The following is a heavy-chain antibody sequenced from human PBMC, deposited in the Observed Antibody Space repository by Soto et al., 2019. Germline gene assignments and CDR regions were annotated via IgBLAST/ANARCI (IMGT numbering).Heavy chain of an antibody. Sequence: ASVKVSCKASGYTNYGISWVRQAPGQGLEWMGWISVYNGNTNYAQKFQGRVIMTTDTSTSTAYMELRSLRSDDTAVYYCAILVPAANYYYYGMDGWGQGTTVTVSS. CDR1: GYTNYG. CDR3: AILVPAANYYYYGMDG. V-gene: IGHV1-18*01. CDR2: ISVYNGNT. D-gene: IGHD2-2*01. J-gene: IGHJ6*02.